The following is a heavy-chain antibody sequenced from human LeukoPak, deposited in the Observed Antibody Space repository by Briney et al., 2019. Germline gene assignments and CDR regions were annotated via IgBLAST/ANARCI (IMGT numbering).Heavy chain of an antibody. CDR3: ATWSPGYGDSLECDY. CDR1: GYTFTDYY. D-gene: IGHD3-3*01. CDR2: VDTEDGET. Sequence: WASVKVSCKVSGYTFTDYYMHWVQQAPGKGLEWMGLVDTEDGETIYAEKFQGRVTLTADTYTDTAYMELSSLRSEDTAVYYCATWSPGYGDSLECDYWGQGTLVTVSS. J-gene: IGHJ4*02. V-gene: IGHV1-69-2*01.